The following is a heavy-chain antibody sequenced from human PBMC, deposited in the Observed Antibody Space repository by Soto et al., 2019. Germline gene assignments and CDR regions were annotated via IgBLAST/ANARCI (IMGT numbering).Heavy chain of an antibody. D-gene: IGHD3-10*01. J-gene: IGHJ6*02. CDR2: IYYSGST. CDR1: GGSISSSSYY. Sequence: SETLSLTCTVSGGSISSSSYYWSWIRQPPGKGLEWIGSIYYSGSTYYNPSLKSRVTISVDTSKNQFSLKLSSVTAADTAVYYCARQAYYYGSGSYFRPFYYYYGMDVWGQGTTVTVSS. CDR3: ARQAYYYGSGSYFRPFYYYYGMDV. V-gene: IGHV4-39*01.